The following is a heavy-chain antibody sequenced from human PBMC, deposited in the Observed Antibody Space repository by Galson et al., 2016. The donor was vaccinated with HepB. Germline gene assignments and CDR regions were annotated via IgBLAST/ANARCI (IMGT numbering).Heavy chain of an antibody. D-gene: IGHD3-10*01. V-gene: IGHV3-30*04. CDR2: ISYDGTNK. J-gene: IGHJ3*02. CDR3: AGDSRDGSGSYLISAFDI. Sequence: SLRLSCAVSGSTFSAYAMHWVRQAPGKGLEWVAVISYDGTNKYYADSVKGRFTISRDNSKNTLYLQMNSLRAEDTAVYSCAGDSRDGSGSYLISAFDIWGQGTMVTVSS. CDR1: GSTFSAYA.